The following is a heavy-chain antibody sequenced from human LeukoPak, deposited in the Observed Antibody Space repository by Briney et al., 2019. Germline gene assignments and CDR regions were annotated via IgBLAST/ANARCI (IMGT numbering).Heavy chain of an antibody. CDR2: INYNGAIT. J-gene: IGHJ4*02. V-gene: IGHV3-20*04. Sequence: GGSLRLSCPTSGFTFVDYGLSWVRRAPGKGLEWLCAINYNGAITDYADSVKGRFTISRDNAKNSLYLRMDSLRAEDTALYYCARDRLGPSFSVSHFDLWGQGTLSPSPQ. D-gene: IGHD3-3*02. CDR3: ARDRLGPSFSVSHFDL. CDR1: GFTFVDYG.